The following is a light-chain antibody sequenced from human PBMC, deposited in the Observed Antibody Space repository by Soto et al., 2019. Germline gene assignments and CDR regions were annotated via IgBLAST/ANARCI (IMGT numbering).Light chain of an antibody. Sequence: DLRRTQSPSFMSASVGDRVTISCLASQAINTSLNWYQQKPGKAPKLLIYGTYDLQNGVPSRFSGGGSGTDFNLTMCSLQPEDFATYDCHRSYSTLLITFGQGTRREV. CDR2: GTY. J-gene: IGKJ5*01. V-gene: IGKV1-39*01. CDR1: QAINTS. CDR3: HRSYSTLLIT.